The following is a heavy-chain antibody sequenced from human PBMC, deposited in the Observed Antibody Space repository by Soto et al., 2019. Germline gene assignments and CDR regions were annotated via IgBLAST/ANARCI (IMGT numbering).Heavy chain of an antibody. J-gene: IGHJ6*02. V-gene: IGHV3-30-3*01. CDR2: ISYDGSNK. Sequence: GGFLRLSCAASGFTFSSYGMHWVRQAPGKGLEWVAVISYDGSNKYYADSVKGRFTISRDNSKNTLYLQMNSLRAEDTAVYYCARGHPRDSLTYYYGMDVWGQGTTVTVSS. D-gene: IGHD3-22*01. CDR3: ARGHPRDSLTYYYGMDV. CDR1: GFTFSSYG.